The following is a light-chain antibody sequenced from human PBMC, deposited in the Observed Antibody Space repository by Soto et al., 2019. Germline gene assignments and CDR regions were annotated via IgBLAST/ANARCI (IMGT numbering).Light chain of an antibody. CDR1: QSVGTSY. CDR3: QQYGRSPFS. CDR2: GSS. J-gene: IGKJ3*01. V-gene: IGKV3-20*01. Sequence: EIVLTQSPATLSLSPGERATLSCRASQSVGTSYLAWYQQRPGQAPRLLISGSSTRAAGIPDRFSGSGSGTEFTLTITRLEPVDFAVYYCQQYGRSPFSFGPGTKVDF.